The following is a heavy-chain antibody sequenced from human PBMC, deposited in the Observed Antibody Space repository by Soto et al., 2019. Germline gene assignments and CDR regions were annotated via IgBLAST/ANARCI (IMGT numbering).Heavy chain of an antibody. J-gene: IGHJ6*02. CDR2: ISGSGGST. CDR1: GFTFDDYA. V-gene: IGHV3-23*04. Sequence: EVQLVESGGGLVQPGRSLRLSCAASGFTFDDYAMHWVRQAPGKGLEWVSGISGSGGSTYYADSVKGRFTISRDNSKNTLYLQMNSLRAEDTAVYYCAKVTAAAGRYYYYYYGMDVWGQGTTVTVSS. D-gene: IGHD6-13*01. CDR3: AKVTAAAGRYYYYYYGMDV.